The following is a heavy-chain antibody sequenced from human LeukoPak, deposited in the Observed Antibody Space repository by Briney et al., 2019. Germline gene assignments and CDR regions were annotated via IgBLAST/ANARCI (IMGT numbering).Heavy chain of an antibody. D-gene: IGHD2-15*01. V-gene: IGHV1-69*13. CDR3: ARAGCSGGSCYSDNWFDP. CDR2: IIPIFGTA. CDR1: GGTFSSYA. Sequence: SVKVSCKASGGTFSSYAISWVRQAPGQGLEWMGGIIPIFGTADYAQKFQGRVTITADESTSTAYMELSSLRSEDTAVYYCARAGCSGGSCYSDNWFDPWGQGALVTVSS. J-gene: IGHJ5*02.